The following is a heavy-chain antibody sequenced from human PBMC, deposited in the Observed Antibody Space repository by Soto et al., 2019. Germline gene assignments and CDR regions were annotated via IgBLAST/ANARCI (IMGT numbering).Heavy chain of an antibody. CDR2: IIPIFGTA. CDR3: ARTITIFGVVITPPSDYYYGMDV. V-gene: IGHV1-69*01. Sequence: SWVRKTTGQGLEWMGGIIPIFGTANYAQKFQGRVTIAADESTSTAYMELSSLRSEDTAVYYCARTITIFGVVITPPSDYYYGMDVWGQGTTVTVFS. D-gene: IGHD3-3*01. J-gene: IGHJ6*02.